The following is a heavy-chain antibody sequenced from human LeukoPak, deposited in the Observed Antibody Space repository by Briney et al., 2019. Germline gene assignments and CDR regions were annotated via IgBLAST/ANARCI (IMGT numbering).Heavy chain of an antibody. Sequence: SVTLSLTCTVSGGSISSSSYYWGWIRQPPGKGLEWIGSIYYSGSTYYNPSLKSRVTISVDTSKNQFSLKLSSVTATDTAVYYCARPGSNDYYDSSAFDYWGQGTLVTVSS. CDR2: IYYSGST. V-gene: IGHV4-39*07. J-gene: IGHJ4*02. CDR3: ARPGSNDYYDSSAFDY. D-gene: IGHD3-22*01. CDR1: GGSISSSSYY.